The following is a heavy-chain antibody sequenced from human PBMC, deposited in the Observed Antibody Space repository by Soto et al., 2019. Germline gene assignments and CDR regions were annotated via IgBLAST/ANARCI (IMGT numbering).Heavy chain of an antibody. J-gene: IGHJ6*02. CDR1: GFMFDDHA. Sequence: SLRLSCRASGFMFDDHAMHWVRQAPGKGPEWVSDISWSSGAAVYADSVRGRFTIFRDNAKNSLYLQMHSLRAEDTALYFCVKDGNNYAVDVWGQGTTVTVSS. CDR3: VKDGNNYAVDV. V-gene: IGHV3-9*01. CDR2: ISWSSGAA.